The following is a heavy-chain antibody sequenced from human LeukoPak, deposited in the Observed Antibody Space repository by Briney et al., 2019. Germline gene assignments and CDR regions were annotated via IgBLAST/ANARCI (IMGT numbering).Heavy chain of an antibody. CDR2: IYHSGST. CDR1: GYSISSGYY. CDR3: ARGCSGGSCYSVRAFDI. J-gene: IGHJ3*02. Sequence: SETLSLTCTVSGYSISSGYYWGWIRQPPGKELEWIGSIYHSGSTYYNPSLKSRVTISVDTSKNQFSLKLSSVTAADTAVYYCARGCSGGSCYSVRAFDIWGQGTMVTVSS. D-gene: IGHD2-15*01. V-gene: IGHV4-38-2*02.